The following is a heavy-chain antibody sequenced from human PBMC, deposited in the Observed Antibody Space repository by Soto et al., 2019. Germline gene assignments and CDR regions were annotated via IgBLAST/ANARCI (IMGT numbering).Heavy chain of an antibody. Sequence: QVQLVESGGGVVQPGRSLRLSCAASGFTFSSYGIHWVRQAPGKGLEWVAVISHDGSKTNYADSVKGRFTISRDNSKDTVYLQMNSLRAEDTAXXXXXXXXXXXXXXXXXXXDSWXQGTLVTVSS. V-gene: IGHV3-30*03. CDR3: XXXXXXXXXXXXXXXDS. CDR2: ISHDGSKT. CDR1: GFTFSSYG. J-gene: IGHJ4*02.